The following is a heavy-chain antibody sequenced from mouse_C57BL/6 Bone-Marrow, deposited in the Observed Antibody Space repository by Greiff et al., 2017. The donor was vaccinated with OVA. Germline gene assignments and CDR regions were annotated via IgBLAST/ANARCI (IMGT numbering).Heavy chain of an antibody. J-gene: IGHJ4*01. CDR3: AREGNSKMGYAMDY. CDR2: INPNNGGT. D-gene: IGHD2-5*01. CDR1: GYTFTDYN. Sequence: VQLPQSGPELVKPGASVKIPCKASGYTFTDYNMDWVKQSHGKSLEWIGDINPNNGGTIYNQKFKGKAPLTVDKSSSTAYMERRSLTSEDTAVYYCAREGNSKMGYAMDYWGQGTSVTVSS. V-gene: IGHV1-18*01.